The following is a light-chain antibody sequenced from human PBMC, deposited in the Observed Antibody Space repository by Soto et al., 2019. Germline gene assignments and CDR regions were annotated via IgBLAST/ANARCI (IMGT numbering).Light chain of an antibody. CDR2: KAS. CDR1: QSISSW. J-gene: IGKJ1*01. V-gene: IGKV1-5*03. Sequence: DIQMTQSPSTLSASVGDRVTITCRASQSISSWLAWYQQKPGRAPKVLIYKASGLESGVPSRFSGSASGTEFTHTISSLQPDDFATYYCQQYSTYSWTFGQGTKVEI. CDR3: QQYSTYSWT.